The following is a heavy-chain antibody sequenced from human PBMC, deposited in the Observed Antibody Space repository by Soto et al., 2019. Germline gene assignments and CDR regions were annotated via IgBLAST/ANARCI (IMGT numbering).Heavy chain of an antibody. CDR1: GFTFSSYA. D-gene: IGHD5-18*01. V-gene: IGHV3-23*01. CDR2: ISGSGGST. Sequence: GGSLRLSCAASGFTFSSYAMSWVRQAPGKGLEWVSAISGSGGSTYYADSVKGRFTISRDNSKNTLYLQMNSLRAEDTAVYYCAKGGIQLRARYSRQKYSYSGMDVWGQGTTVTVSS. CDR3: AKGGIQLRARYSRQKYSYSGMDV. J-gene: IGHJ6*02.